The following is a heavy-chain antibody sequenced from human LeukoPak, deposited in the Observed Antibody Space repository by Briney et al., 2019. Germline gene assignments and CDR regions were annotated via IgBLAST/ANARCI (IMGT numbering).Heavy chain of an antibody. V-gene: IGHV3-30*04. CDR2: ISYDGSNK. D-gene: IGHD6-19*01. CDR3: AKDWVYKSVAGKIMDY. CDR1: GFTFGNYA. Sequence: GGSLRLSCTTSGFTFGNYAMTWVRQAPGKGLEWVAVISYDGSNKYYADSVKGRFTISRDNSKNTLYLQMNSLRAEDTAVYYCAKDWVYKSVAGKIMDYWGQGTLVTVSS. J-gene: IGHJ4*02.